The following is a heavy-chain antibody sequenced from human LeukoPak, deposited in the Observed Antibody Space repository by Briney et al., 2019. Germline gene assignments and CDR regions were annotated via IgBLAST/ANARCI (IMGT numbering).Heavy chain of an antibody. CDR2: ISAYNGNT. CDR3: ARDTSPYQYSGYDYTNWFDP. D-gene: IGHD5-12*01. CDR1: GYTFTSYG. Sequence: GASVKVSCKASGYTFTSYGISWVRQAPGQGLERMGWISAYNGNTNYAQKLQGRVTMTTDKSTSTAYMELRSLRSDDTAVYYCARDTSPYQYSGYDYTNWFDPWGQGTLVTVSS. V-gene: IGHV1-18*01. J-gene: IGHJ5*02.